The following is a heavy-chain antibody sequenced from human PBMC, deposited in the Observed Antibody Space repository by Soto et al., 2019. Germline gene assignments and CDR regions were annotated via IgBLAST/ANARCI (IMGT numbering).Heavy chain of an antibody. CDR3: ARVHAVGTSGDY. V-gene: IGHV3-7*01. D-gene: IGHD6-13*01. CDR2: IKQDGSEK. CDR1: GFPFSSYW. J-gene: IGHJ4*02. Sequence: GGSLRLSCAASGFPFSSYWMSLVRQSPGKGLEWVANIKQDGSEKYYVDSVKGRFTISRDNAKNSLYLQKNSLRAEDTAVYYCARVHAVGTSGDYWDQGTLVTVSS.